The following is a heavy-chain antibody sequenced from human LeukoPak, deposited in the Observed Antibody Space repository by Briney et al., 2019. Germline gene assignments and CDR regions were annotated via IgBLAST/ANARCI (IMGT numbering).Heavy chain of an antibody. Sequence: ASVTVSFKASGYTFTINGMSWVRQAPGQGLEWMGWISSYSGNTNYAQNLQGRVTMTTHTSTSTAYMELRSLRSDDTAVYYCASDRTYAFDYWGQGTLVTVSS. CDR3: ASDRTYAFDY. CDR1: GYTFTING. CDR2: ISSYSGNT. V-gene: IGHV1-18*04. J-gene: IGHJ4*02. D-gene: IGHD1/OR15-1a*01.